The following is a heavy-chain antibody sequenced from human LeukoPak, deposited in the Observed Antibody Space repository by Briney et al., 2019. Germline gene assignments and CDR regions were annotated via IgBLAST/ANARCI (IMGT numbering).Heavy chain of an antibody. CDR2: ISSSSSYI. CDR3: ARMSGTYYDILTGYPTYSDY. Sequence: GGSLRLSCAASGFTFSSYSMNWVRQAPGKGLEWVSSISSSSSYIYYADSVKGRFTISRDNAKNSLYLQMNSLRAEDTAVYYCARMSGTYYDILTGYPTYSDYWGQGTLVTVSS. D-gene: IGHD3-9*01. V-gene: IGHV3-21*01. CDR1: GFTFSSYS. J-gene: IGHJ4*02.